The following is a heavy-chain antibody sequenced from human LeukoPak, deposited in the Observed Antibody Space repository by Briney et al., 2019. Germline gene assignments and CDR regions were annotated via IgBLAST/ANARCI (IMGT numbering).Heavy chain of an antibody. CDR2: IRYDGSNK. V-gene: IGHV3-30*02. J-gene: IGHJ4*02. CDR3: AKIAVAGERFDY. Sequence: GGSLRLSCAASGFTFSSYGMHWVRQAPGKGLEWVAFIRYDGSNKYYADSVKGRFTISRDNSKSTLYLQMNSLRAEDTAVYYCAKIAVAGERFDYWGQGTLVTVSS. CDR1: GFTFSSYG. D-gene: IGHD6-19*01.